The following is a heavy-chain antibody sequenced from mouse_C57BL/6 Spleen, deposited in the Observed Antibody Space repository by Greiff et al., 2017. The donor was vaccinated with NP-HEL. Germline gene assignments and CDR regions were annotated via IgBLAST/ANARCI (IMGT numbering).Heavy chain of an antibody. J-gene: IGHJ1*03. V-gene: IGHV1-62-2*01. CDR1: GYTFTEYT. Sequence: VKLQESGAELVKPGASVKLSCKASGYTFTEYTIHWVKQRSGQGLEWIGWFYPGSGSIKYNEKFKDKATLTADKSSSTVYMELSRLTSEDSAVYFCARHDSHYYGSSYWYFDVWGTGTTVTVSS. CDR2: FYPGSGSI. CDR3: ARHDSHYYGSSYWYFDV. D-gene: IGHD1-1*01.